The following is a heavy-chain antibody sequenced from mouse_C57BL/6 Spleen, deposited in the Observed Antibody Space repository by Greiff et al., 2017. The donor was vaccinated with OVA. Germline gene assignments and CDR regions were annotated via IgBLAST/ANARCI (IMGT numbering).Heavy chain of an antibody. CDR2: IYPSDSEP. D-gene: IGHD1-1*01. V-gene: IGHV1-61*01. Sequence: QVQLQQPGAELVRPGSSVKLSCKASGYTFTSYWMVWVTQRPGQGLEWIGNIYPSDSEPPYNQKFKDKATLTVGKSSSTAYMQLSSLTSEVSAVYYGARRAIDTTVVDYYAMDYWGQGTSVTVSS. J-gene: IGHJ4*01. CDR1: GYTFTSYW. CDR3: ARRAIDTTVVDYYAMDY.